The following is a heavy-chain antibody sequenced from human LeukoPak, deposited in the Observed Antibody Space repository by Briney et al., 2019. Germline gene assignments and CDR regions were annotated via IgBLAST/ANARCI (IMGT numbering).Heavy chain of an antibody. CDR2: IYYSGST. Sequence: SETLSLTCTVSGGSISSSSYYRGWIRQPPGKGLEWIGSIYYSGSTYYNPSLKSRVTISVDTSKNQFSLKLSSVTAADTAVYYCARHFYKFRAASDYWGQGTLVTVSS. J-gene: IGHJ4*02. V-gene: IGHV4-39*01. CDR1: GGSISSSSYY. D-gene: IGHD3-10*01. CDR3: ARHFYKFRAASDY.